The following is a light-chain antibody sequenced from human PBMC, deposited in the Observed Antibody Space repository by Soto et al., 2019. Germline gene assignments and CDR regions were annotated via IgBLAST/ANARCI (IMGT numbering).Light chain of an antibody. CDR2: DAS. J-gene: IGKJ2*01. Sequence: EMVLTQSPATLSVSPGERGTLSCRASQSVSSKLAWYQQKRGQAPRLLIYDASTRATDIPARFSGSGSGTEFTLTISSLQSEDFAVYYCQQYNSWPLFGQGTKLEIK. CDR1: QSVSSK. CDR3: QQYNSWPL. V-gene: IGKV3-15*01.